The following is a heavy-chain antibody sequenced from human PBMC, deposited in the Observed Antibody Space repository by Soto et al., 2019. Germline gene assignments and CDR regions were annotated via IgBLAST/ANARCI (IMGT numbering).Heavy chain of an antibody. CDR3: ARVAAAFDY. D-gene: IGHD2-15*01. V-gene: IGHV3-30-3*01. J-gene: IGHJ4*02. CDR1: GFTFSSYA. Sequence: QVQLVESGGGVVQPGRSLRLSCAASGFTFSSYAMHWVRQAPGKGLEWVAVISYDGSNKYYADSVKGRFTISRDNSKNTLYLQMNSLRAEDTAVYYCARVAAAFDYWGQGTLVTVSS. CDR2: ISYDGSNK.